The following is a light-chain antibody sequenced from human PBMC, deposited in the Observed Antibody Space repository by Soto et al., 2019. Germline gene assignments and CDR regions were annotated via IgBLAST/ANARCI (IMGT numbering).Light chain of an antibody. CDR3: MQALQTPYT. J-gene: IGKJ2*01. CDR1: QRLLHSNGNNF. Sequence: EIMMTQSPPSLTVTPGEPASISSRSSQRLLHSNGNNFLDWYLQKPGQSPQLLIYLGFNRASGVPDRVSGSGAGTDFTLKISRVEAEDVGVYYCMQALQTPYTFGQGTKLEIK. CDR2: LGF. V-gene: IGKV2-28*01.